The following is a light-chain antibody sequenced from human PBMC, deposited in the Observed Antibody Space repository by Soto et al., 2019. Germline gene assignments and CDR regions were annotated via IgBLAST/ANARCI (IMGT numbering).Light chain of an antibody. V-gene: IGKV3-11*01. CDR2: DAS. CDR3: QQRSNWPRLT. CDR1: QSVSSY. Sequence: IVLTHSPATLSLSPGERPTLSCRASQSVSSYLAWYQQKPGQAPRLLIYDASNRATGIPARFSGSGSGTDFSLNISSLEPEDFAGYYCQQRSNWPRLTFGGGTKVDIK. J-gene: IGKJ4*01.